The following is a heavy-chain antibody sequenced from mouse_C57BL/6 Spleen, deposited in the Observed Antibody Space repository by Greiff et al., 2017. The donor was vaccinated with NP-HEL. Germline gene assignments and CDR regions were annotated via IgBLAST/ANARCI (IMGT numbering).Heavy chain of an antibody. CDR1: GYTFTEYT. J-gene: IGHJ2*01. Sequence: QVQLQQSGAELVKPGASVKLSCKASGYTFTEYTIHWVKQRSVQGLEWIGWFYPGTGSIKYNEKFKDKATLTADKSSSTAYMELSRLTSEDSAVYFFARHEEEYGDYFFDDWGQGTTLTVSS. CDR2: FYPGTGSI. V-gene: IGHV1-62-2*01. D-gene: IGHD2-13*01. CDR3: ARHEEEYGDYFFDD.